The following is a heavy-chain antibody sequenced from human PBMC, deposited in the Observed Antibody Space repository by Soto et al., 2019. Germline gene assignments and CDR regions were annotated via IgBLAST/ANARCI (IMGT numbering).Heavy chain of an antibody. CDR3: ARANRFHPYYYYAMDV. CDR1: EFTFSTYA. D-gene: IGHD3-10*01. J-gene: IGHJ6*02. Sequence: AGGSLGLSCAASEFTFSTYAMHWVRQAPGKGLEWVAVISYDANIKYYADSVKGRFTISRDNSKNTLYLQMNSLRAEDTAVYYCARANRFHPYYYYAMDVWGQGTTVTVSS. CDR2: ISYDANIK. V-gene: IGHV3-30-3*01.